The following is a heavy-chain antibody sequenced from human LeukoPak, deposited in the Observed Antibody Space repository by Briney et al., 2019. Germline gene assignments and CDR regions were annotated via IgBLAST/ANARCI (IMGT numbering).Heavy chain of an antibody. J-gene: IGHJ4*02. CDR3: ARARGARGAARDFDY. V-gene: IGHV4-39*07. D-gene: IGHD6-6*01. CDR1: GDSISSSFYY. CDR2: IYYSGST. Sequence: SETLPLTCTVSGDSISSSFYYWGWIRQPPGKGLEWIGNIYYSGSTYYNPSLKSRVAVSVDRSKSQFSLKLSSATAADTAVYYCARARGARGAARDFDYWGQGTLVTVSS.